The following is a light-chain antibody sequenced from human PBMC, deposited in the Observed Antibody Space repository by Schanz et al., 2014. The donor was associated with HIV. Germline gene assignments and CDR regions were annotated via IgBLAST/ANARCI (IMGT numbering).Light chain of an antibody. CDR1: SSDLGVYNY. V-gene: IGLV2-14*03. CDR3: SSYTTNRTMA. Sequence: QSALTQPASVSGSPGQSITISCTGTSSDLGVYNYVSWYQQHPGKAPKLLIYDVSNRPSGVSDRFSGSKSGNTASLTISGLQADDEGDYYCSSYTTNRTMAFGGGTKLTVL. CDR2: DVS. J-gene: IGLJ2*01.